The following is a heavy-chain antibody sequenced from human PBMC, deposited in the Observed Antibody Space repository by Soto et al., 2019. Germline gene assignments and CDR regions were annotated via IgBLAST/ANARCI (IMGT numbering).Heavy chain of an antibody. CDR1: GDTFTSYG. Sequence: ASVKVSCKASGDTFTSYGISWVRQAPGQGLEWMGWISAYNGNTKYAQKLQGRVTMTTDTSTSTAYMELNSLRSDDTAVYYCARDSPIGSTFSGYDAFDYWGQGTLVTVSS. J-gene: IGHJ4*02. CDR3: ARDSPIGSTFSGYDAFDY. V-gene: IGHV1-18*01. CDR2: ISAYNGNT. D-gene: IGHD5-12*01.